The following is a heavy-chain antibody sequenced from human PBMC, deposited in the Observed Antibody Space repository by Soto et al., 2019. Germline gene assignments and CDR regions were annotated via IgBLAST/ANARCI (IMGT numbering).Heavy chain of an antibody. CDR3: PRDEEGGGWFDP. CDR1: GGTFSSYT. V-gene: IGHV1-69*08. CDR2: IIPILGIA. Sequence: QVQLVQSGAEVKKPGSSVKVSCKASGGTFSSYTISWVRQAPGQGLEWMGRIIPILGIANYAQKFQGRVTITADKSTSTAYMELSSLRSEDTAVYYCPRDEEGGGWFDPWGQGTLVTVSS. J-gene: IGHJ5*02.